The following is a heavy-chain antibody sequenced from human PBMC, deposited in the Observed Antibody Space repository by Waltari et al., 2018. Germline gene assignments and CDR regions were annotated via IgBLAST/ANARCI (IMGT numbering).Heavy chain of an antibody. CDR3: ARDPYDSSGYYYPSWFDP. Sequence: EVQLLESGGGLVQPGGSLRLSCAASGFAFSTYSMNWVRRAPGKGLEWVSYITSSSSTTHYAGSVKGRFTISRDNAQNSLYLQMSSLRAEDTAVYYCARDPYDSSGYYYPSWFDPWGQGTLVIVSS. J-gene: IGHJ5*02. V-gene: IGHV3-48*04. CDR1: GFAFSTYS. D-gene: IGHD3-22*01. CDR2: ITSSSSTT.